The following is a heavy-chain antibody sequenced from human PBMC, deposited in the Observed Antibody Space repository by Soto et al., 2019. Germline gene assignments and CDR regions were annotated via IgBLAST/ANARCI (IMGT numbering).Heavy chain of an antibody. CDR3: ARVLDGPRYYYYYGMDV. Sequence: GGSLRLSCAASGFTFSSYWMHWVRQAPGKGLVWVSRINSDGSSTSYADSVKGRFTISRDNAKNTLYLQMNSLRAEDTAVYYCARVLDGPRYYYYYGMDVWGQGTTVTVPS. CDR2: INSDGSST. V-gene: IGHV3-74*01. CDR1: GFTFSSYW. J-gene: IGHJ6*02.